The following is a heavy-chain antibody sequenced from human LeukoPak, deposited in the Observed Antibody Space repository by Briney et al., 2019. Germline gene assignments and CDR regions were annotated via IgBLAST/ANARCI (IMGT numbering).Heavy chain of an antibody. CDR3: ATSDDSSGSD. CDR2: INEDESVK. J-gene: IGHJ4*02. D-gene: IGHD3-22*01. V-gene: IGHV3-7*01. Sequence: GGSLRLSCVASGFTFSGYWMSWVRQAPGKGLEWVANINEDESVKHYVDSVKGRFTISRDNAKNSAFLQMNSLRDEDTALYYCATSDDSSGSDWGQGILVTVSS. CDR1: GFTFSGYW.